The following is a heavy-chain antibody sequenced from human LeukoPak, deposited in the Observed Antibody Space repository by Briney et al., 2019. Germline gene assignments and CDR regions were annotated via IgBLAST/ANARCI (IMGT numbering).Heavy chain of an antibody. Sequence: PSETLSLTCSVSGASVSSDYWNWIRQSPGRGLEWIGYTHYRGDINYNPSLKSRLTMPVDASSNQVSLKLSSVTAADAAVYYCGRNLGSGSDHWGQGTLVTVSS. V-gene: IGHV4-59*02. CDR2: THYRGDI. CDR3: GRNLGSGSDH. J-gene: IGHJ4*02. CDR1: GASVSSDY. D-gene: IGHD3-10*01.